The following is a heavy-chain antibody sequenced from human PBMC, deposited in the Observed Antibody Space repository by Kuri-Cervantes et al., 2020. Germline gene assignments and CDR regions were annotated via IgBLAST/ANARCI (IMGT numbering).Heavy chain of an antibody. CDR1: GFPFSNYA. Sequence: GESLKISCAASGFPFSNYAMTWVRQAPGRGLEWVSSIGVNGGTTKYSDSVKGRFTISRDNAKNTLYLQMNSLRAEDTAVYYCARGGAKGFKGLDYWGQGTLVTVSS. J-gene: IGHJ4*02. D-gene: IGHD3-10*01. CDR2: IGVNGGTT. CDR3: ARGGAKGFKGLDY. V-gene: IGHV3-23*01.